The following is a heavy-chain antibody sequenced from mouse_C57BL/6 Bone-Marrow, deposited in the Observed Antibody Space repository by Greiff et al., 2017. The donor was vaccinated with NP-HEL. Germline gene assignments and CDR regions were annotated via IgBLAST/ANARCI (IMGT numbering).Heavy chain of an antibody. CDR2: IYPGDGDT. CDR1: GYAFSSSW. D-gene: IGHD1-1*01. CDR3: ARSRDYYALRAWFAY. Sequence: QVQLQQSGPELVKPGASVKISCKASGYAFSSSWMNWVKQRPGKGLEWIGRIYPGDGDTNYNGKFKGKATLTADKSSSTAYMQLSSLTSEDSAVYFCARSRDYYALRAWFAYWGQGTLVTVSA. J-gene: IGHJ3*01. V-gene: IGHV1-82*01.